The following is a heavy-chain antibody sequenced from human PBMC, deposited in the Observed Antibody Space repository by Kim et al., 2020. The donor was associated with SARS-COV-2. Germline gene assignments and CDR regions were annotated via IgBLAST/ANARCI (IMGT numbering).Heavy chain of an antibody. Sequence: IYYSGSTNYNPPLKSRVTISADTSKNQFSLKLSSVTAADTAVYYCALGFDYWGQGTLVTVSS. J-gene: IGHJ4*02. V-gene: IGHV4-59*01. CDR2: IYYSGST. CDR3: ALGFDY.